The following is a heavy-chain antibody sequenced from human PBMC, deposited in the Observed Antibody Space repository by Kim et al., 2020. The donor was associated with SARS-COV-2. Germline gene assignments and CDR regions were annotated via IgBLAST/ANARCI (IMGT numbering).Heavy chain of an antibody. J-gene: IGHJ4*02. CDR3: ARQYASYRIYQFDY. CDR2: IYYSGNT. V-gene: IGHV4-39*01. Sequence: SETLSLTCTVSGGSIRSSSSYYWGWIRQPPGKGLEWVGSIYYSGNTYYNPSLKSRVTISVDTSRNQFSLKLSSVTAADTAVYFCARQYASYRIYQFDYWGQGPLVTVSP. D-gene: IGHD2-15*01. CDR1: GGSIRSSSSYY.